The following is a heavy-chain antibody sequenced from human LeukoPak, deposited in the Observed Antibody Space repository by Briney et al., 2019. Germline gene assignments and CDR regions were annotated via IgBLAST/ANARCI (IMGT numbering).Heavy chain of an antibody. CDR3: ARSRSGYSYDHAAFDI. D-gene: IGHD5-18*01. J-gene: IGHJ3*02. V-gene: IGHV4-59*01. Sequence: SETLSLTCTVSGGSISSYYWSWIRQPPGRGLEWIAYIDYRGSTTYNPSLKSRVTISVDTTRNQFSLKLSSVTAADTAVYYCARSRSGYSYDHAAFDIWGQGTMVTVSS. CDR1: GGSISSYY. CDR2: IDYRGST.